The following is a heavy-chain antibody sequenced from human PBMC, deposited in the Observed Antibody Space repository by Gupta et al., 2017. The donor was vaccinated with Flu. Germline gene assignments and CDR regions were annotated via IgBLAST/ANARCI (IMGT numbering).Heavy chain of an antibody. V-gene: IGHV4-39*01. CDR1: GGSISPNGYY. Sequence: QLQLQESGPGLVKPSETLSLTCTVSGGSISPNGYYWSWIRQAPGKDLEWIGTIYYNGNTYYNPSLKSRVTVSVDTSKNQFSLNLNSVTAADTAVYFCARGGGIAVAGDWGQGTLVTVSS. CDR3: ARGGGIAVAGD. J-gene: IGHJ4*02. CDR2: IYYNGNT. D-gene: IGHD6-19*01.